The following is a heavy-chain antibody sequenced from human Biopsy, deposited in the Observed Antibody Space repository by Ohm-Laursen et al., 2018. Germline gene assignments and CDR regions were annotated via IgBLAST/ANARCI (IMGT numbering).Heavy chain of an antibody. CDR2: ISKGGDT. V-gene: IGHV4-59*07. CDR1: GGSITDDY. CDR3: ARLYRLDDYWNDDPPDAFDV. Sequence: SDTLSLTCIVSGGSITDDYWSWIRQSPGKGLEWIGFISKGGDTTYNPSLRGRVAISVDTSKNQFSLKLSSATAADTAIFFCARLYRLDDYWNDDPPDAFDVWGQGTMVTVSS. J-gene: IGHJ3*01. D-gene: IGHD1-1*01.